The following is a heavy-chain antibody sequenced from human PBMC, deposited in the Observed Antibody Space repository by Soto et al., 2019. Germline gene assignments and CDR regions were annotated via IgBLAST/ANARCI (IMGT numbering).Heavy chain of an antibody. CDR3: AAELYSGGSCCSFDI. V-gene: IGHV1-58*01. CDR2: IIVGSGKT. CDR1: GYTFTSSA. D-gene: IGHD2-15*01. J-gene: IGHJ3*02. Sequence: QLQVVQSGPEVKTPGTSVKVSCKTSGYTFTSSAVQWVRQARGQRLEWIGWIIVGSGKTNYAQNLQERITITRDMSTSKSYMELSSLRSEDSAVYYCAAELYSGGSCCSFDIWGQGTAVTVSS.